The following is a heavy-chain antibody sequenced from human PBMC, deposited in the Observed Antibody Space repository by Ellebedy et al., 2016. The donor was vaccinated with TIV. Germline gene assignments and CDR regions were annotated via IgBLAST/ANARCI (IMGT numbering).Heavy chain of an antibody. V-gene: IGHV3-74*01. J-gene: IGHJ4*02. CDR1: GVTFSNCW. D-gene: IGHD6-19*01. CDR3: ARGGYYSNGSSDF. CDR2: MNSDGSTT. Sequence: PGGSLRLSCAASGVTFSNCWMHWVRQAPGKGLVWVARMNSDGSTTTYADSVKGRFTISRDNAKSTLYLQMNSLRAEDTAVYYCARGGYYSNGSSDFWGQGTLVTVSS.